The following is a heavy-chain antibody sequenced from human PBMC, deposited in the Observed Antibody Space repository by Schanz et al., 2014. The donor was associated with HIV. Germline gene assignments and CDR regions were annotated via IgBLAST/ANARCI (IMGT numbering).Heavy chain of an antibody. CDR2: ISYDGVNK. D-gene: IGHD6-19*01. CDR1: GFTFNNYG. Sequence: QVQLVESGGGVVKPGRSLRLSCAASGFTFNNYGMHWVRQAPGKGLDWVAVISYDGVNKQYEESVKGRFTISRDNSKNTLYLQMNSLRVEDTAVYYCAKMARSVAANPNFDYWGQGTLVTVSS. V-gene: IGHV3-30*18. CDR3: AKMARSVAANPNFDY. J-gene: IGHJ4*02.